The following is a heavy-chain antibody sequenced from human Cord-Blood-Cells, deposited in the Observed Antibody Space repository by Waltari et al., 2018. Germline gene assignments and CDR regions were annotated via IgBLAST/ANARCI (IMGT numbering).Heavy chain of an antibody. Sequence: QVQLQESGPGLVKPSETLSLTCAVSGYSISSGYYWGWLRQPPGKGLEWIGSIYHSGSTYYNPSLKSRVTISVDTSKNQFSLKLSSVTAADTAVYYCARARYCSSTSCYGGYNWFDPWGQGTLVTVSS. CDR1: GYSISSGYY. V-gene: IGHV4-38-2*01. J-gene: IGHJ5*02. CDR3: ARARYCSSTSCYGGYNWFDP. CDR2: IYHSGST. D-gene: IGHD2-2*01.